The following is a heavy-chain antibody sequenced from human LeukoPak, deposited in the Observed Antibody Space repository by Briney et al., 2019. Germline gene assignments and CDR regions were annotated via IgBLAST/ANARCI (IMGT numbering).Heavy chain of an antibody. CDR2: INRDGSQE. V-gene: IGHV3-7*03. J-gene: IGHJ4*02. D-gene: IGHD2-21*01. CDR3: ARLRYSDY. Sequence: GGSLRLSCVASGFSFSSHWISWVRQAPGMGLDWVAHINRDGSQEFYVDSVRGRFTISRDNAKNSLYLQMNSLRAEDTAVYYCARLRYSDYWGQGTLVTVSS. CDR1: GFSFSSHW.